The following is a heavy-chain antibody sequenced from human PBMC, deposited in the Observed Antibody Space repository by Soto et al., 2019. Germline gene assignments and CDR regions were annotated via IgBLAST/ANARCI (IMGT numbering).Heavy chain of an antibody. V-gene: IGHV1-69*06. J-gene: IGHJ6*02. CDR2: IIPIFSTP. D-gene: IGHD4-4*01. CDR3: ARGGLQAQGVQYNHYAMDV. CDR1: GGTFDRHT. Sequence: ASVKVSCKASGGTFDRHTINWVRQAPGQGLEWMGGIIPIFSTPKYAQKFQGRVMLTADKSTSTAYMELSSLRYEDTAVYYCARGGLQAQGVQYNHYAMDVWGQGTTVTVSS.